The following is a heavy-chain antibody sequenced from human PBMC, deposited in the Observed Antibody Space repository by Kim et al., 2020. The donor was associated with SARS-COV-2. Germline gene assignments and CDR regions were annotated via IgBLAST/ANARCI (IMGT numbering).Heavy chain of an antibody. D-gene: IGHD6-19*01. J-gene: IGHJ4*02. CDR3: ARVDSSGWSD. Sequence: STKHTPSRKGRFTISVDTSKNQFYLKLSSVTAADTAVYYCARVDSSGWSDWGQGTLVTVSS. CDR2: ST. V-gene: IGHV4-59*01.